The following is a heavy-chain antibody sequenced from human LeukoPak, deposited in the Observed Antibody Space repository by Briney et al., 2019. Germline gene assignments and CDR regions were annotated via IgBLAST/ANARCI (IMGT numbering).Heavy chain of an antibody. V-gene: IGHV3-13*01. CDR3: AREGRGVQYYYYAMDV. D-gene: IGHD3-10*01. J-gene: IGHJ6*02. CDR2: IGTAGDT. Sequence: GSLRLSCAASGFIFSSYDMHWVRQAAGKGLEWVSAIGTAGDTYYPGSVKGRFTISRENAKNSLYLQMNSLRAGDTAVYYCAREGRGVQYYYYAMDVWGQGTTVTVSS. CDR1: GFIFSSYD.